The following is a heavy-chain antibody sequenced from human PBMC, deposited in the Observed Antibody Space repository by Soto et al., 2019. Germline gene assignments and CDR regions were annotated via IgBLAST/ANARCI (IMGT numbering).Heavy chain of an antibody. V-gene: IGHV3-23*01. D-gene: IGHD5-12*01. CDR3: ASNIVATIV. Sequence: GGSLGLSCAASGFTFSSYAMSWVRQAPGKGLEWVSAISGSGGSTYYADSVKGRFTISRDNAKNSLYLQMNSLRAEDTAVYYCASNIVATIVWGQGTLVTVSS. CDR2: ISGSGGST. J-gene: IGHJ4*02. CDR1: GFTFSSYA.